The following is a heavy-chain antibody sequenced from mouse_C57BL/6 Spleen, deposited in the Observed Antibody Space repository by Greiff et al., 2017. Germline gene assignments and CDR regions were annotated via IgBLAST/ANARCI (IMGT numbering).Heavy chain of an antibody. V-gene: IGHV1-22*01. J-gene: IGHJ4*01. CDR2: INPNNGGT. CDR3: AIDGYPTYAMDY. Sequence: EVQLQQSGPELVKPGASVKMSCKASGYTFTDYNMHWVKQSHGKSLEWIGYINPNNGGTSYNQKFKGKDTLTVNKSSSTAYMELRSLTSEDSAVYDCAIDGYPTYAMDYWGQGTSVTVSS. CDR1: GYTFTDYN. D-gene: IGHD2-3*01.